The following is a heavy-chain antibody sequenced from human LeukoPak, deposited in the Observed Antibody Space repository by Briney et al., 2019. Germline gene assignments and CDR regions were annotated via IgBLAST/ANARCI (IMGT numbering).Heavy chain of an antibody. D-gene: IGHD3-22*01. CDR1: GFTFGSYA. J-gene: IGHJ4*02. CDR2: ISGSGGST. V-gene: IGHV3-23*01. Sequence: GGSLRLSCAASGFTFGSYAMSWVRQAPGKGLEWVSAISGSGGSTYYADSVKGRFTISRDNSKNTLYLQMNSLRAEDTAVYYCASGGGLYYDSSGFDYWGQGTLVTVST. CDR3: ASGGGLYYDSSGFDY.